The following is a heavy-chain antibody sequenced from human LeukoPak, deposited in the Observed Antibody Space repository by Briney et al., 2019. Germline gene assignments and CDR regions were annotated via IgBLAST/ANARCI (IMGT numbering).Heavy chain of an antibody. CDR3: ARERAAAGIVRWFDP. CDR2: IYASGNT. Sequence: SETLPLTCTVSGGSVSSGSYYWSWIRQPAGKGLEWIGRIYASGNTNYIPSLKSRVTISVDTSKNQFSLKLSSVTAADTAVYYCARERAAAGIVRWFDPWGQGTLVTVSS. D-gene: IGHD6-13*01. J-gene: IGHJ5*02. V-gene: IGHV4-61*10. CDR1: GGSVSSGSYY.